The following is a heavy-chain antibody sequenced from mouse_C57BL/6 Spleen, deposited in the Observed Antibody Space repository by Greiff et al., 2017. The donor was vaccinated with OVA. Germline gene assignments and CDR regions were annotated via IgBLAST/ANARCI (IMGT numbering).Heavy chain of an antibody. J-gene: IGHJ4*01. D-gene: IGHD2-1*01. CDR2: IDPENGDT. Sequence: EVQLQQSGAELVRPGASVKLSCTASGFNIKDDYMPWVKQRPEQGLEWIGWIDPENGDTEYASNVQGKATITADTSSNTAYLQLSSLTSEDAAVYYCTELYGNLYAMDYWGQGTSVTVSS. V-gene: IGHV14-4*01. CDR3: TELYGNLYAMDY. CDR1: GFNIKDDY.